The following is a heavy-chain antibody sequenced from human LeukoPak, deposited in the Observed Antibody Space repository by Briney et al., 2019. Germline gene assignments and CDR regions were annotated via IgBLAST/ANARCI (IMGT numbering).Heavy chain of an antibody. CDR3: ARDLTAYDFWSGYYSASPANWFDP. J-gene: IGHJ5*02. V-gene: IGHV4-34*01. D-gene: IGHD3-3*01. CDR2: INHSGST. Sequence: SETLSLTCAVYGGSFSGYYWSWIRQPPGKGLEWIGEINHSGSTNYDPSLKSRVTISVDTSKNQFSLKLSSVTAADTAVYYCARDLTAYDFWSGYYSASPANWFDPWGQGTLVTVSS. CDR1: GGSFSGYY.